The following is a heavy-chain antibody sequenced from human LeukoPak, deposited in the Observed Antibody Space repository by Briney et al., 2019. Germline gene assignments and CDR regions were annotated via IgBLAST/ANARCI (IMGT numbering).Heavy chain of an antibody. Sequence: GGSLRLSCVASGVTLRSYDMSWVRQGPGRGGEWGAATSGSGGNTYYADSVKGRLTISRDNSKNTLYLQMNSLRADDTAVYYCAKEYSGYDFDYWGQGTLVTVSS. CDR2: TSGSGGNT. CDR3: AKEYSGYDFDY. D-gene: IGHD5-12*01. CDR1: GVTLRSYD. J-gene: IGHJ4*02. V-gene: IGHV3-23*01.